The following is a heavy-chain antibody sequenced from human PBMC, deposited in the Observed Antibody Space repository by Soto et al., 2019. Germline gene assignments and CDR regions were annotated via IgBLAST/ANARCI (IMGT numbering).Heavy chain of an antibody. CDR2: IYRSGYT. CDR1: GGSISGSSYY. D-gene: IGHD3-10*01. Sequence: SETLSLTCSVSGGSISGSSYYWGWIRQPPGKGLEWIGSIYRSGYTYDNPSLKGRLTISIDTSTNQFSLKLSSVTAADTAIYYCARHALVREIKDICWFDPWGHGTRVTVSS. V-gene: IGHV4-39*01. J-gene: IGHJ5*02. CDR3: ARHALVREIKDICWFDP.